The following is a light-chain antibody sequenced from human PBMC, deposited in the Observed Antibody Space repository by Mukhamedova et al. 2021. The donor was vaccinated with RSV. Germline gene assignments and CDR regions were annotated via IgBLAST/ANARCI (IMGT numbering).Light chain of an antibody. CDR2: AAS. CDR3: EQSYKTPWT. V-gene: IGKV1-39*01. Sequence: WYQRRVHGKVPKLLIYAASSLQGGVPSRFSGSGSGTDFTLTISSLQPEDLATYYEQSYKTPWTSGQGTKVEIK. J-gene: IGKJ1*01.